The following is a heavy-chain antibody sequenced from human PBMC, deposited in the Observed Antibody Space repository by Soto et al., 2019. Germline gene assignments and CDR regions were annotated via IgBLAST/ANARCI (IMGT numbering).Heavy chain of an antibody. J-gene: IGHJ4*02. CDR2: MSYSGST. D-gene: IGHD3-9*01. CDR1: GPSISSSGYY. V-gene: IGHV4-39*01. CDR3: TRRVYFASSY. Sequence: SETLSLTCTVSGPSISSSGYYWGWIRQPPGKGLEWIGTMSYSGSTTYNPSLKSRITISVDTSKNELSLKLTSVTAADTAVYYCTRRVYFASSYWGQGTLVTVSS.